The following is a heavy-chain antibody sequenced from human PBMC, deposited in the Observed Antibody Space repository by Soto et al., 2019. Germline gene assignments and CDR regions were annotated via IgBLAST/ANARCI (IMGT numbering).Heavy chain of an antibody. V-gene: IGHV3-48*02. J-gene: IGHJ6*03. CDR1: GFTFSSYD. Sequence: EVQLVESGGGLVQPGGSLRLSCAASGFTFSSYDMNWVRQAPGKGLEWISYISTSGRAIHYADSVKGRFTNSRDNVKNSLYLQMNSLRDEDTAVYYCARDRGYCNGGSCYYMDVWGKGTTGTVSS. CDR3: ARDRGYCNGGSCYYMDV. CDR2: ISTSGRAI. D-gene: IGHD2-15*01.